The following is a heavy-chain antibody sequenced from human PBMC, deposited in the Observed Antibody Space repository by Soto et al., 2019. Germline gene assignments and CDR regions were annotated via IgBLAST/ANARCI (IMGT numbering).Heavy chain of an antibody. J-gene: IGHJ5*02. CDR1: GYTFTGYY. CDR3: ARGGGIAAAGREESNWFDP. CDR2: INPNSGGT. V-gene: IGHV1-2*04. Sequence: AASVKVSCKASGYTFTGYYMHWVRQAPGQGLEWMGWINPNSGGTNYAQKFQGWVTMTRDTSISTAYMELSRLRSDDTAVYYCARGGGIAAAGREESNWFDPWGQGTLVTVSS. D-gene: IGHD6-13*01.